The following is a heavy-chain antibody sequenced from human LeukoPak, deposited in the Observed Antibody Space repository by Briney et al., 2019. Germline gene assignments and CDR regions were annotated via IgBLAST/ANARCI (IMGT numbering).Heavy chain of an antibody. CDR1: GFTFDDYA. D-gene: IGHD2-2*02. Sequence: GRSLRLSCAASGFTFDDYAMHWVRQAPGKGLVWVSRINSDGSSTSYADSVKGRFTISRDNAKNTLYLQMNSLRAEDTAVYYCARGYCSSTSCYTSFQHWGQGTLVTVSS. CDR3: ARGYCSSTSCYTSFQH. J-gene: IGHJ1*01. CDR2: INSDGSST. V-gene: IGHV3-74*01.